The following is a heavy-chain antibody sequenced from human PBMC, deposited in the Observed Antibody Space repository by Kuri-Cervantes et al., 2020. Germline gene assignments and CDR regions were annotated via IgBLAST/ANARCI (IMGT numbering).Heavy chain of an antibody. CDR3: ARVVAPGDMWPGDYYYYYYMDV. CDR1: GYTFITYG. J-gene: IGHJ6*03. CDR2: ISADNGIT. V-gene: IGHV1-18*01. Sequence: ASVKVSCKASGYTFITYGISWVRQAPGQGLEWMGWISADNGITNYAQKFQGRVTMTTDTSTSTAYMELRNLRSDDTAVYYCARVVAPGDMWPGDYYYYYYMDVWGKGTTVTVSS. D-gene: IGHD2-2*01.